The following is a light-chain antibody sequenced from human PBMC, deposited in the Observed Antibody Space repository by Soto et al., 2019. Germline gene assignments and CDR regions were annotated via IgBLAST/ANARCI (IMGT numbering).Light chain of an antibody. Sequence: QSALTQPRSVSGSPGQSVTISCTGTSSDVGAYNYVSWYHHYPGKAPKLIIYDVSNRPSGVPDRFSGSKSGNMASLTISGLQAEDEADYYCSSYVGNDVFVFGTGTKVTVL. CDR3: SSYVGNDVFV. J-gene: IGLJ1*01. V-gene: IGLV2-11*01. CDR2: DVS. CDR1: SSDVGAYNY.